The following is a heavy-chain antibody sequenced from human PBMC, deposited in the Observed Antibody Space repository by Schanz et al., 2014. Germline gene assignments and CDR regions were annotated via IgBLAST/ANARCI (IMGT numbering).Heavy chain of an antibody. CDR1: GFTFSSYS. J-gene: IGHJ6*02. CDR2: SSSSSSTR. CDR3: ARDFLLEQLGYSHYYYAMDV. Sequence: EVQLVESGGGLVQPGGSLRLSCAASGFTFSSYSMNWVRRAPGKGLGWVSYSSSSSSTRYYADSVKARFTISRDNAKNSLFLQMNSLRAEDTAVYYCARDFLLEQLGYSHYYYAMDVWGQGTTVTVSS. V-gene: IGHV3-48*01. D-gene: IGHD2-15*01.